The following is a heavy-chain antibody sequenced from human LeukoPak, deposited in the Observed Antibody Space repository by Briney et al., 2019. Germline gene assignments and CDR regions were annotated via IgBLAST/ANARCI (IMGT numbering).Heavy chain of an antibody. J-gene: IGHJ6*02. CDR1: GFTFSDYE. CDR3: ARGHDLARTATTQYYAMDA. V-gene: IGHV3-48*03. Sequence: GGSLRLSCAASGFTFSDYEMNWVRQAPGKGLEWVSYISSSGNSIYYVDSVKGRFTISRDNAKNSLYLQMNSLRAEDTAVYYCARGHDLARTATTQYYAMDAWGQGTTVTISS. D-gene: IGHD1-1*01. CDR2: ISSSGNSI.